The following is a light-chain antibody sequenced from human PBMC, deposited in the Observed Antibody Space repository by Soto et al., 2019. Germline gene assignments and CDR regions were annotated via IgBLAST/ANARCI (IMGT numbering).Light chain of an antibody. CDR1: QSVRIY. J-gene: IGKJ5*01. CDR2: DAS. Sequence: NVLTQSPATLSLSRVERATLSCRASQSVRIYLAWYQHRPGQAPRLLIYDASKRATGIPARFSGSGSGTDFTLTISRLEPEDFAVYYCQQYGSSLAFGQGTRLEIK. V-gene: IGKV3-11*01. CDR3: QQYGSSLA.